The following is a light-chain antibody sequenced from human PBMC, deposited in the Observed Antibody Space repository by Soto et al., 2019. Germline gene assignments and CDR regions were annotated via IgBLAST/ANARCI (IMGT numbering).Light chain of an antibody. CDR1: LTVTNNY. Sequence: EIVLTQSPGTLSLSPGETATLSCRASLTVTNNYLAWYQQKPGQAPRLLIYNGSRRATGIPDRFSGSGSGTDFTLTISRLEPEDFAVYYCHQCSYAPLTFGGGTKLEIK. J-gene: IGKJ4*01. CDR3: HQCSYAPLT. V-gene: IGKV3-20*01. CDR2: NGS.